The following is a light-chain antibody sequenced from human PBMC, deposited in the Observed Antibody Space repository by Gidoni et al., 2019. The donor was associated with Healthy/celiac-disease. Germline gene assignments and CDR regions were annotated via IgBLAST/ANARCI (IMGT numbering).Light chain of an antibody. CDR1: QSISSY. CDR3: QQSYSTPTT. V-gene: IGKV1-39*01. Sequence: DIQMTQSPSSLSASVGDRVTITCRASQSISSYLNWYQQKPGKAPKLLIYAASSLHSGVPSRFIGSGSGTDFTLTISSLQPEDFATYYCQQSYSTPTTFGQVTKVEIK. J-gene: IGKJ1*01. CDR2: AAS.